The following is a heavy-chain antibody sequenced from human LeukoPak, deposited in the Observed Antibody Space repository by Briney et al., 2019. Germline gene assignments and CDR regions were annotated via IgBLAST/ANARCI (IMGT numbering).Heavy chain of an antibody. Sequence: ASVKVSCTASGYTFTSYGISWVRQAPGQGLEWMGWISGYNGNTNYAQKLQGRVTMTTDTSTSTAYMELRSLRSDDTAVYYCARDLGRRCSGGRCYYYYNYMDVWGKGTTVTISS. J-gene: IGHJ6*03. CDR3: ARDLGRRCSGGRCYYYYNYMDV. CDR2: ISGYNGNT. V-gene: IGHV1-18*01. D-gene: IGHD2-15*01. CDR1: GYTFTSYG.